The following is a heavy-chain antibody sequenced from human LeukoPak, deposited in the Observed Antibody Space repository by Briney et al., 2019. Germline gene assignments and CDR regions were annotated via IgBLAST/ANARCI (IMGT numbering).Heavy chain of an antibody. CDR3: AAIIAVAGIPLSDP. CDR2: ICYSGST. J-gene: IGHJ5*02. CDR1: GGSISTSSYY. Sequence: PSETLSLTCTVSGGSISTSSYYWGWIRQPPGKGLEWIGSICYSGSTFYNPSLESRVTISVDTSKNQFSLKLTSVTATDTAVYYCAAIIAVAGIPLSDPWGQGTLVTVSS. V-gene: IGHV4-39*01. D-gene: IGHD6-19*01.